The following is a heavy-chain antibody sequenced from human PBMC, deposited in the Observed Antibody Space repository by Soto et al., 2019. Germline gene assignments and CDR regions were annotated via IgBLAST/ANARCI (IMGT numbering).Heavy chain of an antibody. V-gene: IGHV4-31*03. CDR2: TSNSGST. Sequence: QVQLQESGPGLVKPSQTLSLTCTVSGGSITSSGYYWSWIRQHPGEGLEWIGFTSNSGSTSYNPSIKSRVPISEDTSSNQFSLNLKSVTAADTAVYYCARGGGSTKVDYWGQGTLVTVSP. D-gene: IGHD2-2*01. J-gene: IGHJ4*02. CDR3: ARGGGSTKVDY. CDR1: GGSITSSGYY.